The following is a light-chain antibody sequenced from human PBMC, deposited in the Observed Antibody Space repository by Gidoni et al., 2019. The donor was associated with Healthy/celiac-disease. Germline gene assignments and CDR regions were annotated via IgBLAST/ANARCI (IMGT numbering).Light chain of an antibody. CDR2: DAS. CDR3: QQRSNWPPLFT. Sequence: GETATLSCRASQSVSSYLAWYQQKPGQAPRLLIYDASNRATGIPARFSGSGSGTDFTLTISSLEPEDFAVYYCQQRSNWPPLFTFGPGTKVDIK. CDR1: QSVSSY. V-gene: IGKV3-11*01. J-gene: IGKJ3*01.